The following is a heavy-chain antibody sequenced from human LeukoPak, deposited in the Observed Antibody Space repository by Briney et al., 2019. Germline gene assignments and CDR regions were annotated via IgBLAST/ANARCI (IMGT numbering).Heavy chain of an antibody. CDR1: GGSISSYY. Sequence: SETLSLTCTVSGGSISSYYWSWIRQPAGKGLEWIGRIYTGGSTNYNPSLKSRVTMSVDTSKNQFSLKLSSVTAADTAVYYCARVAYYGSGSYSNYYYYYMDVWGKGTTVTVSS. D-gene: IGHD3-10*01. J-gene: IGHJ6*03. V-gene: IGHV4-4*07. CDR3: ARVAYYGSGSYSNYYYYYMDV. CDR2: IYTGGST.